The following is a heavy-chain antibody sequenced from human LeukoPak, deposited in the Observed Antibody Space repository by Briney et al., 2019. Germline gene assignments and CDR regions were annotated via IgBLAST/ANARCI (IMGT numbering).Heavy chain of an antibody. Sequence: GGSLRLSCAALGFTVSRTYIRWVRQAPGKGLEWVANIKEDGSENSYVESVKGRFTISRDNAKNSLYLQLNSLRAEDTAVYFCARQRYSDYWGQGTLVTVSS. V-gene: IGHV3-7*01. J-gene: IGHJ4*02. CDR3: ARQRYSDY. CDR2: IKEDGSEN. D-gene: IGHD1-1*01. CDR1: GFTVSRTY.